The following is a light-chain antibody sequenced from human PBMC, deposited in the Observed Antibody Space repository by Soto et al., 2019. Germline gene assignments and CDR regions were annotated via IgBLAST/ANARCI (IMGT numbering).Light chain of an antibody. CDR2: EVA. V-gene: IGLV2-14*03. CDR3: SSSATSGTNVI. Sequence: QSALTQPASVSGSPGQSITISCTGTNSDVGAYPYVSWYQQHPGNAPKLLIYEVADRPSGVSDRCSGSKSGNTASLTISALHAEDEAVYYCSSSATSGTNVIFGGGTKLTVL. CDR1: NSDVGAYPY. J-gene: IGLJ2*01.